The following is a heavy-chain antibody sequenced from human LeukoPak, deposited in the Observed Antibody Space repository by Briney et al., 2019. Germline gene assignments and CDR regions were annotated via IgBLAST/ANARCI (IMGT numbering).Heavy chain of an antibody. CDR1: GGSFTNYY. J-gene: IGHJ5*02. CDR2: INHSGDT. Sequence: SQTLSLTCNVSGGSFTNYYWSWIRQTPEKGLEWIGQINHSGDTSYNPSLRSRITLSVDRSKNQFSLKVTSVTAADTGVYYCARGPGTVGLSPWGQGTLVTVSS. CDR3: ARGPGTVGLSP. D-gene: IGHD1/OR15-1a*01. V-gene: IGHV4-34*01.